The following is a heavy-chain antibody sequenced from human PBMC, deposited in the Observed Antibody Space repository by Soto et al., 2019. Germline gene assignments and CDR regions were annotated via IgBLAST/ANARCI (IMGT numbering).Heavy chain of an antibody. CDR1: GFTFTRYS. V-gene: IGHV3-21*06. CDR3: ARESEDLTSNFDY. Sequence: GGSLRLSCAASGFTFTRYSMNWVRQAPGKGLEWVSSISSTTNYIYYGDSMKGRFTISRDNGKNSLYLEMHSLRAEDTAVYYCARESEDLTSNFDYWGQGTLATVSS. J-gene: IGHJ4*02. CDR2: ISSTTNYI.